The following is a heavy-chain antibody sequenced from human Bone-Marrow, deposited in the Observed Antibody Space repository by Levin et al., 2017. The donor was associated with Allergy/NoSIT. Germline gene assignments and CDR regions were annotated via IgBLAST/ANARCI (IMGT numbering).Heavy chain of an antibody. J-gene: IGHJ5*02. D-gene: IGHD1-14*01. CDR3: VRNPGRDP. CDR1: GFTFSNTW. V-gene: IGHV3-15*07. CDR2: IKSKSDGGTT. Sequence: KPGGSLRLSCVASGFTFSNTWMNWARQAPGKGLEWVGRIKSKSDGGTTDYAAPVKGRFTISRDDSKNTLYLEMNSLKTEDTAVYYCVRNPGRDPWGQGTLVTVSS.